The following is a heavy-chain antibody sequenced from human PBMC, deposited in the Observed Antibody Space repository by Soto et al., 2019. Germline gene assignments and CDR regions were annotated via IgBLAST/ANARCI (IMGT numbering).Heavy chain of an antibody. J-gene: IGHJ6*02. CDR3: AKSRDGYSFYFYYGMDV. D-gene: IGHD4-4*01. CDR1: GFTFSSYG. Sequence: GGSLRLSCAASGFTFSSYGMHWVRQGPGKGLEWVAVISYDGSNKYYVDSVKGRFTISRDNSKNTLYLQMNSLTGDDTAVYYCAKSRDGYSFYFYYGMDVWGQGTTVTVSS. CDR2: ISYDGSNK. V-gene: IGHV3-30*18.